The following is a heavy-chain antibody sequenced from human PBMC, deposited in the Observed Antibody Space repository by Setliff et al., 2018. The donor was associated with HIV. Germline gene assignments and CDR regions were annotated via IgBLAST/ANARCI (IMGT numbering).Heavy chain of an antibody. CDR2: MSPNSGDT. CDR3: FKSTGWPPGN. Sequence: ASVKVSCKASGYTFISNDINWVRQTTGQGLEWMGWMSPNSGDTGYAQNFQGRVTMTRDTSMNTAYMELSNLRFEDTAIYYCFKSTGWPPGNWGKGTLVTVSS. CDR1: GYTFISND. V-gene: IGHV1-8*01. D-gene: IGHD2-8*02. J-gene: IGHJ4*02.